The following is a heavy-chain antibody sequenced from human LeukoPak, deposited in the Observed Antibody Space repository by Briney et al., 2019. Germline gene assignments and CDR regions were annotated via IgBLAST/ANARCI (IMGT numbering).Heavy chain of an antibody. V-gene: IGHV1-2*02. CDR3: ARDEVRYYGSGSYYTSGSVDY. CDR2: INPNSGGT. CDR1: GYTFTGYY. J-gene: IGHJ4*02. Sequence: ASVKVSCKASGYTFTGYYMHWVRQAPGQGLEWMGWINPNSGGTNYGQKFQGRVTMTRDTSISTAYMELSRLRSDDTAVYYCARDEVRYYGSGSYYTSGSVDYWGQGTLVTVSS. D-gene: IGHD3-10*01.